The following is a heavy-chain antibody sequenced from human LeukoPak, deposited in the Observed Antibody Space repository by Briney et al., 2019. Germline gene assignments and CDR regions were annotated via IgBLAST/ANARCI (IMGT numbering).Heavy chain of an antibody. V-gene: IGHV4-38-2*01. CDR3: VRREDYRGVGY. Sequence: SETLSLTCAVSGDSISSADYWGWIRRPPGAGLEWIGSNYRSGSTYYNPSLKSRVTISADTSKNQFSPKLSSVTAADTAVYYCVRREDYRGVGYWGQGTLVTVSS. CDR1: GDSISSADY. D-gene: IGHD4-11*01. J-gene: IGHJ4*02. CDR2: NYRSGST.